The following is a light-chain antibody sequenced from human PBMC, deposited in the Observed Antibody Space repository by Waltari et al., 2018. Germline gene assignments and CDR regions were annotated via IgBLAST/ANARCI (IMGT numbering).Light chain of an antibody. CDR1: SSNIGSNT. CDR2: RAT. CDR3: SSWDDSLNGRV. Sequence: QSVLTQPPSASGTPGQRVTLSCAGSSSNIGSNTVNWYQQFPGTAPKLLIYRATQRSSGVPDRFSGSKSGTSASLAISGLQSEDEADYYCSSWDDSLNGRVFGGGTKVTVL. J-gene: IGLJ3*02. V-gene: IGLV1-44*01.